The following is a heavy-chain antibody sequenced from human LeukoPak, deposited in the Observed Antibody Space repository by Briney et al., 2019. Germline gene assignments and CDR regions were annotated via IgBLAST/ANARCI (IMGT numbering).Heavy chain of an antibody. CDR1: GFTVSSNY. J-gene: IGHJ4*02. D-gene: IGHD3-10*01. CDR3: ANVAFYYTSGTYV. V-gene: IGHV3-23*01. Sequence: GGSLRLSCAASGFTVSSNYMSWVRQAPGKGLEWVSSVGGSGDRTYYADSVKGRFTISRDNSKNTLYLQMNSLRAEDAAIYYCANVAFYYTSGTYVWGPGTLVTVSS. CDR2: VGGSGDRT.